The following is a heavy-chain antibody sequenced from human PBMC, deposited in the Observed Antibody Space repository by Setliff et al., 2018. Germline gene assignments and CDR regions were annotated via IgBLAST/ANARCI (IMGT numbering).Heavy chain of an antibody. D-gene: IGHD1-1*01. CDR2: IYYHGDT. CDR3: ARTGTYRYFDY. V-gene: IGHV4-39*01. Sequence: SETLSLTCTVSGASLSSGTYYWGWIRQPPGKGLEWIGRIYYHGDTYYNASLKGRLTISVDTAQNQFSLRLTSVTAADTAVYYCARTGTYRYFDYWGQGALVTVSS. J-gene: IGHJ4*02. CDR1: GASLSSGTYY.